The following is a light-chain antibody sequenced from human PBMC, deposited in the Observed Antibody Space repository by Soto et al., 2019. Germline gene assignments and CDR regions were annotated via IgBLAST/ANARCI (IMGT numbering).Light chain of an antibody. Sequence: QSVLTQPPSVSGAPGQRVTISCTGSSSNIGAGYDVHWYQQLPGTAPKLLIYGNSNRPSGVPDRFSGSKSGTSASLATTGLQAEDEADYYCKSYDSSLSGSVFGGGTKVTVL. CDR3: KSYDSSLSGSV. V-gene: IGLV1-40*01. J-gene: IGLJ2*01. CDR1: SSNIGAGYD. CDR2: GNS.